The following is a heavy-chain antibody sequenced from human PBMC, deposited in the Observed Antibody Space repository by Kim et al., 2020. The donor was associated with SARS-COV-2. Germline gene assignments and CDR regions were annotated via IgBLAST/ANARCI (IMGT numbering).Heavy chain of an antibody. CDR2: IYYSGST. CDR3: ATLSVWSAITMIVVVNYGMDV. J-gene: IGHJ6*02. D-gene: IGHD3-22*01. CDR1: GGSISGSSYY. V-gene: IGHV4-39*01. Sequence: SETLSLTCTVSGGSISGSSYYWNWIRQPPGKGLEWIESIYYSGSTYYNPSLKSRVTISVDTSKNQFSLKLSSVTAADTAVYYCATLSVWSAITMIVVVNYGMDVWGQGTTVTVSS.